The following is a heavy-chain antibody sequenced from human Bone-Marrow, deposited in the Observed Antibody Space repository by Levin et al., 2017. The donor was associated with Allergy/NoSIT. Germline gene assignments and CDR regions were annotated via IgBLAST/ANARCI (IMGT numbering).Heavy chain of an antibody. CDR2: ISYDGSNK. CDR3: AKDLAVVVAATLDYFDY. CDR1: GFTFSSYG. Sequence: GGSLRLSCAASGFTFSSYGMHWVRQAPGKGLEWVAVISYDGSNKYYADSVKGRFTISRDNSKNTLYLQMNSLRAEDTAVYYCAKDLAVVVAATLDYFDYWGQGTLVTVSS. V-gene: IGHV3-30*18. D-gene: IGHD2-15*01. J-gene: IGHJ4*02.